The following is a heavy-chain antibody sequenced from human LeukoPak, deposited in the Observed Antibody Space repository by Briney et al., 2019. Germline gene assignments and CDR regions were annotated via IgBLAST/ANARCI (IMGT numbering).Heavy chain of an antibody. D-gene: IGHD2-15*01. Sequence: SVTVSCKASGYTFTGYYMHWVRQAPGQGLEWMGWINPNSGGTNYAQKFQGRVTMTRDTSISTAYMELSRLRSDDTAVYYCARVRGGYCSGGSCYPFDYWGQGTLVTVSS. J-gene: IGHJ4*02. CDR1: GYTFTGYY. CDR2: INPNSGGT. V-gene: IGHV1-2*02. CDR3: ARVRGGYCSGGSCYPFDY.